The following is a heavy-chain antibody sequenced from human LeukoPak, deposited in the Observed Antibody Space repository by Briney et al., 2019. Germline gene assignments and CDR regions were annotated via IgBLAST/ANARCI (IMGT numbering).Heavy chain of an antibody. J-gene: IGHJ3*02. CDR1: GFTFSSYA. CDR3: AKDFITIFGVVIKDAFDI. V-gene: IGHV3-30-3*01. CDR2: ISYDGSNK. Sequence: PGGSLRLSCAASGFTFSSYAMHWVRQAPGKGLEWVAVISYDGSNKYYADSVKGRFTISRDNSKNTLYLQMNSLRAEDTAVYYCAKDFITIFGVVIKDAFDIWGQGTMVTVSS. D-gene: IGHD3-3*01.